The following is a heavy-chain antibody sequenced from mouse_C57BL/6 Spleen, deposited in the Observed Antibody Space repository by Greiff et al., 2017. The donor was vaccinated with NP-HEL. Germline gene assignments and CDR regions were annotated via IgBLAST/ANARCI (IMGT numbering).Heavy chain of an antibody. V-gene: IGHV1-55*01. Sequence: QVQLQQPGAELVKPGASVKMSCKASGYTFTSYWITWVKQRPGQGLEWIGDIYPGSGSTNYNEKFKSKATLTVDTSSSTAYMQLSSLTSEDSAVYYCASGFYYYGSSPSWFAYWGQGTLVTVSA. J-gene: IGHJ3*01. CDR2: IYPGSGST. CDR3: ASGFYYYGSSPSWFAY. CDR1: GYTFTSYW. D-gene: IGHD1-1*01.